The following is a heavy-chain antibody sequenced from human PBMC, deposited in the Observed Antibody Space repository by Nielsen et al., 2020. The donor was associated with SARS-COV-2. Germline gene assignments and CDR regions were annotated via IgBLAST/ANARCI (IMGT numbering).Heavy chain of an antibody. J-gene: IGHJ4*02. V-gene: IGHV4-30-4*08. Sequence: LRLSCTVSGGSISSSSYYWGWIRQPPGKGLEWIGYMYYSGSTYYNPSLKSRVTISVDASKNQFSLKLSSVTAADTAVYYCASLGLLWFEFDCWGQGTLVTVSS. CDR3: ASLGLLWFEFDC. CDR1: GGSISSSSYY. D-gene: IGHD3-10*01. CDR2: MYYSGST.